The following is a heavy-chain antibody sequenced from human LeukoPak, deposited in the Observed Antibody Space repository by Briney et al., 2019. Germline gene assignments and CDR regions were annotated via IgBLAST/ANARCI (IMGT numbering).Heavy chain of an antibody. V-gene: IGHV4-34*01. D-gene: IGHD6-13*01. J-gene: IGHJ4*02. CDR2: INHSGST. CDR3: AAITGYSSSDAG. Sequence: LETLSLTCAVYGGSFSGYYWSWIRQPPGKGLEWIGEINHSGSTNYNPSLKSRVTISVDTSKNQFSLKLSSVTAADTAVYYCAAITGYSSSDAGWGQGTLVTVSS. CDR1: GGSFSGYY.